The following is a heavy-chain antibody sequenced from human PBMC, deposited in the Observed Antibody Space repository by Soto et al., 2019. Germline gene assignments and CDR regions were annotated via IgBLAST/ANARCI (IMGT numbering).Heavy chain of an antibody. CDR3: ARDAAGLGVDV. CDR1: GNSVSSNSAA. Sequence: PSQTLSLTCVMSGNSVSSNSAAWNWIRQSPSRGLEWLGRTFYRSQWYTEYAASMRSRITINADTSTNQFSLHLNAVTPEDTAVYYCARDAAGLGVDVWGQGTTVTVSS. J-gene: IGHJ6*02. D-gene: IGHD6-13*01. CDR2: TFYRSQWYT. V-gene: IGHV6-1*01.